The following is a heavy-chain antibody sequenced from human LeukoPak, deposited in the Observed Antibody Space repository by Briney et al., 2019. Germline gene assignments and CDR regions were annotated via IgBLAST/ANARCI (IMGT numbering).Heavy chain of an antibody. CDR2: ISSSGSTI. CDR1: GFTFSSYS. J-gene: IGHJ4*02. Sequence: GGSLRLSCAASGFTFSSYSMNWVRQAPGKGLEWVSYISSSGSTIYYADSVKGRFTISRDNDKNSVYLQMNSLRAEDTAVYYCARDLTTVTFDYWGQGTLVTVSS. D-gene: IGHD4-11*01. V-gene: IGHV3-48*01. CDR3: ARDLTTVTFDY.